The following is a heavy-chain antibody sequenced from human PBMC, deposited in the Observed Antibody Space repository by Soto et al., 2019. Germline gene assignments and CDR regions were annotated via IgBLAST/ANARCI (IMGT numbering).Heavy chain of an antibody. CDR1: GGSISSGGYY. V-gene: IGHV4-31*03. J-gene: IGHJ6*02. D-gene: IGHD3-3*01. Sequence: SETLSLTCTVSGGSISSGGYYWSWIRQHPGKGLEWIGYIYYSGSTYYNPSLKSRVTISVDTSKNQFSLKLSSVTAADTAVYYCARALGYDFWSGITDYYYYGMDVWGQGTTVTVSS. CDR3: ARALGYDFWSGITDYYYYGMDV. CDR2: IYYSGST.